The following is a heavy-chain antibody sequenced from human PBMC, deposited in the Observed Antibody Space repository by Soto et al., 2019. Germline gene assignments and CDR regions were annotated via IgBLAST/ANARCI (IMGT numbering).Heavy chain of an antibody. CDR2: IYSAGST. Sequence: EVSLRRSCSASALTVSSSYLCYVRQAPGKGMQWGSVIYSAGSTYYANSVKGRFTISRDISTKMVYLQMSSLTNEDTAVYYCAMARGPEYIADIVFDNGG. J-gene: IGHJ3*02. CDR3: AMARGPEYIADIVFDN. D-gene: IGHD3-10*01. V-gene: IGHV3-53*01. CDR1: ALTVSSSY.